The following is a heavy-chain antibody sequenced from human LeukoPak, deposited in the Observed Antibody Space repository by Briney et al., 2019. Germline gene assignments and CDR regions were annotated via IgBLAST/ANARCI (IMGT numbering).Heavy chain of an antibody. V-gene: IGHV4-39*01. CDR2: IYYSGST. J-gene: IGHJ4*02. CDR1: AGSISSSSYS. CDR3: ARHVRRRGSCRGFDY. Sequence: SETLSLTCTVSAGSISSSSYSWGWIRQPPGKGLEWIGSIYYSGSTYYNPSLKSRVTISVDTSKNQFSLKLSSVTAADTAVYYCARHVRRRGSCRGFDYWGQGTLVTVSS. D-gene: IGHD2-15*01.